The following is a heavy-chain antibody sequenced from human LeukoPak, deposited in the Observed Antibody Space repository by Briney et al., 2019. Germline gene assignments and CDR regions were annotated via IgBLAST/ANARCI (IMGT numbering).Heavy chain of an antibody. V-gene: IGHV3-53*01. Sequence: QSGGSLRLSCAASGFTISSNHMNWVRQAPGKGLEWVSVIYTDGSTYYADSVKGRFTISRDSSKNTLFLQMNSLRAEDTAVYYCARDGTDILTDRIRFDYWGQGTLVTVSS. CDR3: ARDGTDILTDRIRFDY. D-gene: IGHD3-9*01. CDR2: IYTDGST. J-gene: IGHJ4*02. CDR1: GFTISSNH.